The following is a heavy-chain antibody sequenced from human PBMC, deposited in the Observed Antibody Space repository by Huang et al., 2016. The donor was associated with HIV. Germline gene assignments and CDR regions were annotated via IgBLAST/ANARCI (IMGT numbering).Heavy chain of an antibody. CDR1: GGPFNGFL. CDR2: INFSGNT. CDR3: ARARLLLPFDY. Sequence: QVLLQQWGAGVVKPSETLSLTCGVSGGPFNGFLWSWVRQSPGKGLEWIGEINFSGNTNYNPALKSRVTMSVDTSKRQFSLSLKSVTAADMAVYYCARARLLLPFDYWGQGALVAVSS. V-gene: IGHV4-34*02. D-gene: IGHD2-15*01. J-gene: IGHJ4*02.